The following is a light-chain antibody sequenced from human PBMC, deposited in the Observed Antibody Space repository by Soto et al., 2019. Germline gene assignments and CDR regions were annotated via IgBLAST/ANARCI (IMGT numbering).Light chain of an antibody. J-gene: IGKJ4*01. CDR3: HQRSNWPPFT. CDR1: QSISNF. CDR2: DAS. V-gene: IGKV3-11*01. Sequence: EIELTQSPATLALSPGERATLSCRASQSISNFLAWYQQKPGQAPRLLIYDASKRATDIPDRFIGSGSGTDFTPTISSLEPEDFAVYYCHQRSNWPPFTFGGGTKV.